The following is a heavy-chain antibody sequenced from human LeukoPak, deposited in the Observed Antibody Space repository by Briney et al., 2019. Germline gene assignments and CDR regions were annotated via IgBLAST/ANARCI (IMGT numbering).Heavy chain of an antibody. J-gene: IGHJ4*02. V-gene: IGHV5-51*01. D-gene: IGHD5-18*01. CDR1: GYSFTTNW. Sequence: PGESLKISCKGSGYSFTTNWIGWVRQMPGKGLEWMGIIYPGDSETRCSPSFQGQVTISADKSISTAYVQWSSLKASDTAMYYCVRSRGYSYGYSYYFDYWGQGTLVTVSS. CDR3: VRSRGYSYGYSYYFDY. CDR2: IYPGDSET.